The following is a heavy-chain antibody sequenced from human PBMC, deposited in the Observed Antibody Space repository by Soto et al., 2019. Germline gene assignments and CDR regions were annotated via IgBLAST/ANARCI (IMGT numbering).Heavy chain of an antibody. CDR2: IYPGDYET. V-gene: IGHV5-51*01. CDR3: ARSPRSSPYFDY. Sequence: VESLKISCQCSGYTFSNFWISCVRELPGKVLEWMGIIYPGDYETRYSPSFHGKVTISADRSIGTAYLQWSSLEASDSAFYFCARSPRSSPYFDYWGQGALVTVSS. J-gene: IGHJ4*02. CDR1: GYTFSNFW. D-gene: IGHD6-13*01.